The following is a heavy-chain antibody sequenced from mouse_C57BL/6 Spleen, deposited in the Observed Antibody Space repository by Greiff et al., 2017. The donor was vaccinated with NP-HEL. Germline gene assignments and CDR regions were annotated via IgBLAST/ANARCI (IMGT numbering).Heavy chain of an antibody. CDR3: VRGGFPYAMDY. V-gene: IGHV1-52*01. Sequence: VQLQQPGAELVRPGSSVKLSCKASGYTFTSYWMHWVKQRPIQGLEWIGNIDPSDSETHYNQKFKDKATLTVDKSSSTAYLQLSSLTSEDSAVYYCVRGGFPYAMDYWGQGTSVTVSS. CDR2: IDPSDSET. J-gene: IGHJ4*01. CDR1: GYTFTSYW.